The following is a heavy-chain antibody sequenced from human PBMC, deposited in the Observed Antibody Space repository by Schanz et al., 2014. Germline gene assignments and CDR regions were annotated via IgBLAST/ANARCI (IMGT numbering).Heavy chain of an antibody. CDR2: ISSSSTYI. Sequence: QLVESGGGLVQPGGSLRLSCEASGFTFSSFSMNWVRQAPGKGLEWVSSISSSSTYIYYTDSLKGRFTISRDNAKNSLYLQMNSLRAEDTAVYYCARGHYGLDVWGPGTSVTVSS. CDR1: GFTFSSFS. D-gene: IGHD3-10*01. V-gene: IGHV3-21*02. CDR3: ARGHYGLDV. J-gene: IGHJ6*02.